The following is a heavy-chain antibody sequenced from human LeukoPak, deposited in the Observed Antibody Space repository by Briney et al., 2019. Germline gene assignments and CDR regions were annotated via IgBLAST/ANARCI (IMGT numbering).Heavy chain of an antibody. CDR1: GYTFTDYY. CDR3: ARGKSYGFLSSFDY. Sequence: ASVKVSCKASGYTFTDYYMHWVRQAPGQGFEWMGWINPNSGGTNYAQKFQGRVTMTRDTSISTAYMELRSLRSDDTAVYYCARGKSYGFLSSFDYWGQGTLVTVSS. J-gene: IGHJ4*02. D-gene: IGHD3-3*01. CDR2: INPNSGGT. V-gene: IGHV1-2*02.